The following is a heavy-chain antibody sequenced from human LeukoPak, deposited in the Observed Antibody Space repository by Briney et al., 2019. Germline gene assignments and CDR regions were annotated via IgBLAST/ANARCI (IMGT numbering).Heavy chain of an antibody. CDR3: ATGSGHAFDI. CDR1: GFTFSSYW. CDR2: IHSDGSST. J-gene: IGHJ3*02. V-gene: IGHV3-74*01. Sequence: GGSLRLSCAASGFTFSSYWMHWIRQAPGKGLVWVSRIHSDGSSTGYADSVKGRFAISRDNAKNTLYLQMNSLRAEDTAVYYCATGSGHAFDIWGQGTMVTVSS. D-gene: IGHD2-15*01.